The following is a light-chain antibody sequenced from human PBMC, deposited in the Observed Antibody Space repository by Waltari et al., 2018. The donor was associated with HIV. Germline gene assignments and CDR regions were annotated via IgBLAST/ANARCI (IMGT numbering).Light chain of an antibody. J-gene: IGKJ4*01. CDR1: QSVTSGY. CDR2: GAS. V-gene: IGKV3-20*01. Sequence: EIVLTQSPDTLSLSLGERATLSCTASQSVTSGYSAWYQQKPGRTPRLVISGASSRATGIPDRFSGSGSGTHFTLTINGVEPEDFAVYFCQQYATSPELTFGGGTQLDIK. CDR3: QQYATSPELT.